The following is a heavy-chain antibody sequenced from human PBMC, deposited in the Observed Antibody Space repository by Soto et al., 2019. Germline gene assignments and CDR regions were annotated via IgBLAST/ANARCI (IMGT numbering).Heavy chain of an antibody. D-gene: IGHD2-8*01. J-gene: IGHJ4*02. Sequence: ASVTVSCKASGYTFTSYYMHWVRQAPGQGLEWMGIINPSGGSTSYAQKFQGRVTMTRDTSTSTVYMELSSLRSEDTAVYYCARSKLEVYASYYFDYWGQGTLVTVSS. CDR3: ARSKLEVYASYYFDY. CDR2: INPSGGST. CDR1: GYTFTSYY. V-gene: IGHV1-46*03.